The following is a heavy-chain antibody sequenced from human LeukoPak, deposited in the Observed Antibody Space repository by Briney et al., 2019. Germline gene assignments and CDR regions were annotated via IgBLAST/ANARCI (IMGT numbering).Heavy chain of an antibody. J-gene: IGHJ5*02. CDR1: GGSISSYY. CDR2: INHSGST. CDR3: ARAGYANWFDP. Sequence: SETLSLTCTVSGGSISSYYWSWIRQPPGKGLEWIGEINHSGSTNYNPSLKSRVTISVDTSKNQFSLKLSSVTAADTAVYYCARAGYANWFDPWGQGTLVTVSS. D-gene: IGHD5-12*01. V-gene: IGHV4-34*01.